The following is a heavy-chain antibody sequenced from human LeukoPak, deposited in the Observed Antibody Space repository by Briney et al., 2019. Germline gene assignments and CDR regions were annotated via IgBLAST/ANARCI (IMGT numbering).Heavy chain of an antibody. D-gene: IGHD5-18*01. CDR3: ARATPSPDVDTPMVYDY. CDR1: GFTFSNYA. V-gene: IGHV3-30*04. J-gene: IGHJ4*02. CDR2: ISYDGSNN. Sequence: GGSLRLSCAASGFTFSNYAMHWVRQAPGKGLEWVAVISYDGSNNYYADSVKGRFTISRDNSKNKLYLQMNSLRTEDTGVYYCARATPSPDVDTPMVYDYWGQGTLVTVSS.